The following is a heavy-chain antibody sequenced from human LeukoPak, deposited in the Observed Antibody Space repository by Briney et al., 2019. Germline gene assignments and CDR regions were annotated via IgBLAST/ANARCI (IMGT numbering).Heavy chain of an antibody. Sequence: GGSLRLFCAASGFTVSSNYMNWVRQAPGKGLEWVSVIYSGGSTFYADSVEGRFTISRDNSNNTLYLQMNSLRAEDTAMYYCAREYYDNSGGEDAFDIWGPGTMVTVSS. D-gene: IGHD3-22*01. V-gene: IGHV3-53*01. CDR2: IYSGGST. CDR3: AREYYDNSGGEDAFDI. J-gene: IGHJ3*02. CDR1: GFTVSSNY.